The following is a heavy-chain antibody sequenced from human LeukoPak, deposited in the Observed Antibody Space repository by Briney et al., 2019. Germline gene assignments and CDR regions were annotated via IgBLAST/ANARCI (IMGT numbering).Heavy chain of an antibody. CDR2: IYYSGST. CDR1: GDSISSSSYY. V-gene: IGHV4-39*01. Sequence: PSETLSLICTVSGDSISSSSYYWGWIRQPPGKGLEWIGSIYYSGSTYYNPSLKRRLTISVDTSKNQFSLKLSSVTAADTAVYYCARPPLAVEEGIDYWGQGTLVTGPS. J-gene: IGHJ4*02. D-gene: IGHD6-19*01. CDR3: ARPPLAVEEGIDY.